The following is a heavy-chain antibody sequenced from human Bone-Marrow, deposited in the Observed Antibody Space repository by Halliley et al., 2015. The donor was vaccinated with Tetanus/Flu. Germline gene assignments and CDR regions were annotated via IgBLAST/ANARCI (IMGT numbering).Heavy chain of an antibody. CDR3: ARTYSSGWHSPFDF. CDR2: IYPDDSDT. V-gene: IGHV5-51*01. Sequence: WMGLIYPDDSDTKYSPSFRGQVTVSVDKSRRTAYLQWRSLKASDSALYYCARTYSSGWHSPFDFWGQGTLVTVSS. J-gene: IGHJ4*02. D-gene: IGHD3-22*01.